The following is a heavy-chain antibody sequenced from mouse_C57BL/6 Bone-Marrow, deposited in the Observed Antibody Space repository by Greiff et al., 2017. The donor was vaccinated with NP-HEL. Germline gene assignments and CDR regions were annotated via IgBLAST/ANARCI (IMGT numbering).Heavy chain of an antibody. Sequence: EVKLVESGGGLVKPGGSLKLSCAASGFTFSSYAMSWVRQTPEKRLEWVATISDGGSYTYYPDNVKGRFTFSRDNAKNNLYLQMSHLKSEDTALYYCARDGGLRWYFDVWGTGTTVTVSS. J-gene: IGHJ1*03. V-gene: IGHV5-4*03. CDR3: ARDGGLRWYFDV. CDR2: ISDGGSYT. D-gene: IGHD2-4*01. CDR1: GFTFSSYA.